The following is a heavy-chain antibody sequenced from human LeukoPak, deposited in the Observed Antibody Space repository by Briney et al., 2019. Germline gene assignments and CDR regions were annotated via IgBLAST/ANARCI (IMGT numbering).Heavy chain of an antibody. D-gene: IGHD6-19*01. Sequence: GSLRLSCAASGFTFSNAFMSWIRQPPGKGLEWIGYIYYTGNTNYNPSLKSRVTISVDTSKNQFSLKLSSVTAADTAVYYCARRSKAVAGLAFDIWGQGTMVTVSS. CDR2: IYYTGNT. CDR3: ARRSKAVAGLAFDI. CDR1: GFTFSNAF. V-gene: IGHV4-59*08. J-gene: IGHJ3*02.